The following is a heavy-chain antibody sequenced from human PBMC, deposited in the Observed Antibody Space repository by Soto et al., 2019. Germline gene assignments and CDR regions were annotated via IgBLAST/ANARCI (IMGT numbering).Heavy chain of an antibody. CDR1: GGSISSYY. Sequence: SETLSLTCTVSGGSISSYYWSWIRQPPGKGLELIGYIYYSGSTNYNPSLKSRVTISVDTSKNQFSLKLSSVTAADTAVYYCAGLGAQEISPWGQGTLVTVSS. V-gene: IGHV4-59*08. CDR2: IYYSGST. D-gene: IGHD3-16*01. J-gene: IGHJ5*02. CDR3: AGLGAQEISP.